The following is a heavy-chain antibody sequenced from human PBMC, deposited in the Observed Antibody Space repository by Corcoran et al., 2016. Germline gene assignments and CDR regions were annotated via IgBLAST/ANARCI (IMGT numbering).Heavy chain of an antibody. J-gene: IGHJ6*02. Sequence: QVQLVQSGAEVKKPGASVKVSCKASGYTFTGYYMHWVRQAPGQGLEWMGWINPNSGGTNYAQKFQGRVTMTRDTSISTAYMELSRLRSDDTAVYYCARDRYYDCWSGYRESYYYYYGMDVWGQGTTVTVSS. V-gene: IGHV1-2*02. CDR2: INPNSGGT. CDR1: GYTFTGYY. CDR3: ARDRYYDCWSGYRESYYYYYGMDV. D-gene: IGHD3-3*01.